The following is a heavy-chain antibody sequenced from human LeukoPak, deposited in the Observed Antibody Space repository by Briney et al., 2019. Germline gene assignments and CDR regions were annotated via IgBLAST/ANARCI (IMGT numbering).Heavy chain of an antibody. CDR3: ARGRQGVGTFDY. D-gene: IGHD2-8*01. CDR1: GYTFTNYY. J-gene: IGHJ4*02. CDR2: INPSGGST. V-gene: IGHV1-46*01. Sequence: ASVKVSCKASGYTFTNYYVHWVRQAPGQGLEWMGIINPSGGSTSYAQKFQGRVTMTRDTSTSTVYMELSSLRSEDTAVYYCARGRQGVGTFDYWGQGTLVTVSS.